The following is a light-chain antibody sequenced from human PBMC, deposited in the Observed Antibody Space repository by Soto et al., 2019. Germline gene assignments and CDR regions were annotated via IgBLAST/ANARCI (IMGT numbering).Light chain of an antibody. V-gene: IGKV1-5*01. CDR1: QSISTW. Sequence: DIQMTQSPSTLSASVGDRVTITCRASQSISTWLAWYQQKPGKAPKLLIYDASSLESGVPSRFSGSGSGTEFTLIISSLRPDDFATYYCQQYDTYTWTFGQGTKVDI. CDR3: QQYDTYTWT. CDR2: DAS. J-gene: IGKJ1*01.